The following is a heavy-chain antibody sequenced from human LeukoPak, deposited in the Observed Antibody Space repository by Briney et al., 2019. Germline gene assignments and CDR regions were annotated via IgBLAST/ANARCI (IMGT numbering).Heavy chain of an antibody. CDR3: ARGGGLDV. CDR2: INHNGNVN. D-gene: IGHD3-16*01. J-gene: IGHJ6*02. V-gene: IGHV3-7*03. CDR1: GFPFSSYS. Sequence: GGSLRLSCAASGFPFSSYSMTWVRQAPGKGLEWVASINHNGNVNYYVDSVKGRFTISRDNAKNSLYLQMSNLRAEDTAVYFCARGGGLDVWGQGATVTVSS.